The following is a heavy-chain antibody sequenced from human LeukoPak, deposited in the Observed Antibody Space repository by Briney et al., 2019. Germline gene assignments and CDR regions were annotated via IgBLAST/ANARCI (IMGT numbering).Heavy chain of an antibody. CDR2: IKQDGSEK. V-gene: IGHV3-7*01. D-gene: IGHD4-17*01. CDR1: GFTLSSYW. CDR3: AKEDLYGDSDYFDY. J-gene: IGHJ4*02. Sequence: GGSLRLSCAASGFTLSSYWMSWVRQAPGKGLEWVANIKQDGSEKYYVDSVKGRFTISRDNGKNSLYLQMNSLRAEDTAVYYCAKEDLYGDSDYFDYWGQGTLVTVSS.